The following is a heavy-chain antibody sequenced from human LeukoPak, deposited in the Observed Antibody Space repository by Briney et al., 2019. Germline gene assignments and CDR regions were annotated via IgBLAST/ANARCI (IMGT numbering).Heavy chain of an antibody. CDR3: ATHYGSGSYYLNYFDY. CDR2: IYYSGST. V-gene: IGHV4-39*01. D-gene: IGHD3-10*01. Sequence: SETLSLTCTVSGGSISSSSYYWGWIRQPPGKGLEWIGSIYYSGSTYYNPSLKSRVTISVDTSKNQFSLKLSSVTAADTAVHYCATHYGSGSYYLNYFDYWGQGTLVTVSS. J-gene: IGHJ4*02. CDR1: GGSISSSSYY.